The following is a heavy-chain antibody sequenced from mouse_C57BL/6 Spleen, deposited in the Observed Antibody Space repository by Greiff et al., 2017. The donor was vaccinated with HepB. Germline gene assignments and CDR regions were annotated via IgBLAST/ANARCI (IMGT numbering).Heavy chain of an antibody. D-gene: IGHD2-13*01. J-gene: IGHJ3*01. CDR1: GYAFTNYL. CDR3: ARGGRLGFAY. Sequence: QVQLKQSGAELVRPGTSVKVSCKASGYAFTNYLIEWVKQRPGQGLEWIGVINPGSGGTNYNEKFKGKATLTADKSSSTAYMQLSSLTSEDSAVYFCARGGRLGFAYWGQGTLVTVSA. V-gene: IGHV1-54*01. CDR2: INPGSGGT.